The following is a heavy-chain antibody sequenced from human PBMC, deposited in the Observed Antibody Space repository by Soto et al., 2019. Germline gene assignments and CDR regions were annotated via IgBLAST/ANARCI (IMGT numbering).Heavy chain of an antibody. CDR3: ARTSLVVVVAATSGVDAFDI. CDR1: GGYISSGGYS. D-gene: IGHD2-15*01. CDR2: IYHSGST. V-gene: IGHV4-30-2*01. J-gene: IGHJ3*02. Sequence: TLSLTCTVSGGYISSGGYSWSWIRQPPGKGQEWIGYIYHSGSTYYNPSLKSRVTISVDRSKNQFSLKLSSVTAADTAVYYCARTSLVVVVAATSGVDAFDIWGQGTMVTVSS.